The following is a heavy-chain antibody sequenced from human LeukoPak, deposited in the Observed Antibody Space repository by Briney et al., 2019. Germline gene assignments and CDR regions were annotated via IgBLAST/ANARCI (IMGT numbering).Heavy chain of an antibody. CDR1: GFIFSRYD. CDR3: ARVLRGIAVAGTSH. CDR2: ISGSGGST. J-gene: IGHJ4*02. Sequence: GSLRLSCAASGFIFSRYDMRWVRQAPGAGLEWVSGISGSGGSTYHADSVKGRFTISRDNSKNTLYEQLNSLRAEDTAVYYCARVLRGIAVAGTSHWGQGTLVTVSS. V-gene: IGHV3-23*01. D-gene: IGHD6-13*01.